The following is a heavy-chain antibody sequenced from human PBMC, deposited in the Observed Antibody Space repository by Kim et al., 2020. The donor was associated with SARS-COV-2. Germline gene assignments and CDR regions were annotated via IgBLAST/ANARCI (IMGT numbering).Heavy chain of an antibody. D-gene: IGHD3-10*01. Sequence: GGSLRLSCAASGFTFDDYAMHWVRQAPGKGLEWVSGISWNSGSIGYADSVKGRFTISRDNAKNSLYLQMNSLRAEDTALYYCAKAGLLLWFGDGGVGMDVWGQGTTVTVSS. CDR1: GFTFDDYA. J-gene: IGHJ6*02. CDR3: AKAGLLLWFGDGGVGMDV. CDR2: ISWNSGSI. V-gene: IGHV3-9*01.